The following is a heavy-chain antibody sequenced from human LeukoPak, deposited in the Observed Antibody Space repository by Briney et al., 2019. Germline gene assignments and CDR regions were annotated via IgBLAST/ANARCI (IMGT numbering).Heavy chain of an antibody. J-gene: IGHJ5*02. CDR3: AKGDITMVRGVMRVGFDP. D-gene: IGHD3-10*01. CDR1: GFTFSSYG. Sequence: GGSLTLSCTVSGFTFSSYGLSWVRQAPGKGLEWVSAICGSGGSTYYADSVKGRFTISRDNSKNTLYLQMNSLRAEDTAVYCCAKGDITMVRGVMRVGFDPWGQGTLVTVSS. V-gene: IGHV3-23*01. CDR2: ICGSGGST.